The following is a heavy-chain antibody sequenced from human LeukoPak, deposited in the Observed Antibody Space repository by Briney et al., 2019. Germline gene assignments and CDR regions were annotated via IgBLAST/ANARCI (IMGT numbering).Heavy chain of an antibody. CDR2: ISTNGGST. CDR3: ARGGATTGRPGFDY. J-gene: IGHJ4*02. V-gene: IGHV3-64*01. CDR1: GFTFSSYA. Sequence: GSLRLSCAASGFTFSSYAMHWVRQAPGKGLEYVSAISTNGGSTYYANSVKGSFTISRDNSKNTLYLQMGSLRAEDMAVYYCARGGATTGRPGFDYWGQGTLVTVSS. D-gene: IGHD1-1*01.